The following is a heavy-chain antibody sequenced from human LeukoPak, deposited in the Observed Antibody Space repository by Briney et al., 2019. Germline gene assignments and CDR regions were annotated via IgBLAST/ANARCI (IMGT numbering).Heavy chain of an antibody. J-gene: IGHJ6*02. CDR3: AKDQDYYYYGMDV. V-gene: IGHV3-23*01. CDR2: ISGSGSST. CDR1: GFTFSNYA. Sequence: GGSLRLSCAASGFTFSNYALSWVRQAPGKGLEWVSTISGSGSSTYYADSVKGRFTISRDFSKNMLYLQMDSLRAEDTAVYYCAKDQDYYYYGMDVWGQGTTVTVSS.